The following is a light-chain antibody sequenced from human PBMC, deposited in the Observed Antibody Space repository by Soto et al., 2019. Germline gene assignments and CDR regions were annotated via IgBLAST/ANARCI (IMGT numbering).Light chain of an antibody. CDR2: SVS. CDR3: QQYDNWPFT. J-gene: IGKJ2*01. CDR1: QSVSNN. Sequence: EIVMTQSPATLSVSPGERATLSCRASQSVSNNLAWFQQKPGQAPRLLISSVSIRATGIPARFSGSGSGTEFTLTISSLQSEDFAVYYCQQYDNWPFTFGQGTKLEIK. V-gene: IGKV3D-15*01.